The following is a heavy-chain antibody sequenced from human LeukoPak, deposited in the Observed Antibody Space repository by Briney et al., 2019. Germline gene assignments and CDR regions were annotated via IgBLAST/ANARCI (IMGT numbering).Heavy chain of an antibody. CDR2: IIASSGST. D-gene: IGHD5-12*01. CDR3: AKGAYDYVEIGYFDH. CDR1: GFSLSNYA. J-gene: IGHJ4*02. V-gene: IGHV3-23*01. Sequence: GGSLRLSCAVSGFSLSNYAMSWVRQAPGKGLEWVSLIIASSGSTVYADSVKGRFTISRDNSKNTLYLQMNSLRAEDTAVYYCAKGAYDYVEIGYFDHWGQGTLVSVSS.